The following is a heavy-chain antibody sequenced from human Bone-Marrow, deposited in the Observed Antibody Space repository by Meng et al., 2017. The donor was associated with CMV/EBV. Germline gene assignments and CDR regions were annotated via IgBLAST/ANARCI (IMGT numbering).Heavy chain of an antibody. V-gene: IGHV3-21*01. CDR3: AKDRDGGYNYGNGYFDY. D-gene: IGHD5-18*01. J-gene: IGHJ4*02. CDR2: ISSGGGYI. Sequence: FDFSSYSMNWVRLTPGKGLEWVSSISSGGGYIFHADSVKGRFTTFRDNAQNLLFLQMNSLRAEDTAVYYCAKDRDGGYNYGNGYFDYWDQGTLVTVSS. CDR1: FDFSSYS.